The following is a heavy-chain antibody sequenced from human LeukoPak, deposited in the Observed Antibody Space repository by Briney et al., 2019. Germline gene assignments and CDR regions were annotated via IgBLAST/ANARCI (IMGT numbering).Heavy chain of an antibody. CDR3: ARDRGIAAAGTPDY. CDR1: GFTFSSYG. CDR2: IWYDGSNK. J-gene: IGHJ4*02. V-gene: IGHV3-33*01. Sequence: GGSLRLSCAASGFTFSSYGMHWVRQAPGKGLEWVAVIWYDGSNKYYADSVKGRFTISRDNSKNTLYLQMNSPRAEDTAVYYCARDRGIAAAGTPDYWGQGTLVTVSS. D-gene: IGHD6-13*01.